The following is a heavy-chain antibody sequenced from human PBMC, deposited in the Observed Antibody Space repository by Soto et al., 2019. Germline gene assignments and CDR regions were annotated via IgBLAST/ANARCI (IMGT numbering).Heavy chain of an antibody. D-gene: IGHD3-16*02. J-gene: IGHJ4*02. V-gene: IGHV4-30-4*01. CDR2: IHNTGNT. CDR1: GGSIDDINSY. Sequence: QVQLQESGPGLVMPSQTLSLTCAVSGGSIDDINSYWTWIRQSPGRSPEWIGYIHNTGNTFYSPSLKRRLDISIDRSKSQFSLKLSAVTDADTAFYYCARSTYGEGYPHFFADWGQGTLVTVSS. CDR3: ARSTYGEGYPHFFAD.